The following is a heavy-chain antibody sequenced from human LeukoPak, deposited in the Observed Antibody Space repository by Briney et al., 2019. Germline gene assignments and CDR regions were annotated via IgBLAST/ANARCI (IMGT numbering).Heavy chain of an antibody. J-gene: IGHJ4*02. V-gene: IGHV4-39*01. D-gene: IGHD3-22*01. CDR3: ARHASEDYDSSGYYYPFDY. CDR1: GGSISSSRYY. Sequence: SETLSLTCTVSGGSISSSRYYWGWIRQPPGKGLEWIATIYYSGSTYYNPSLKSRVTISVDTSKNQFSLKLSSVTAADTAVYYCARHASEDYDSSGYYYPFDYWGQGTLVTVSS. CDR2: IYYSGST.